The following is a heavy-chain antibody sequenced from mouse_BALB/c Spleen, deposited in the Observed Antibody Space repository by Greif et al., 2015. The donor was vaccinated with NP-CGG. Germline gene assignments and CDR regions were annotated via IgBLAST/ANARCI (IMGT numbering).Heavy chain of an antibody. CDR2: ISSGGGST. Sequence: EVKLVESGGGLVKPGGSLKLSCAASGFAFSSYDMSWVRQTPEKGLEWVAYISSGGGSTYYPDTVKGRFTISRDNAKNTLCLQMRSVMTEGTALCYCVRYVIWFSYWGQGTLVSVSA. V-gene: IGHV5-12-1*01. CDR1: GFAFSSYD. CDR3: VRYVIWFSY. J-gene: IGHJ3*01.